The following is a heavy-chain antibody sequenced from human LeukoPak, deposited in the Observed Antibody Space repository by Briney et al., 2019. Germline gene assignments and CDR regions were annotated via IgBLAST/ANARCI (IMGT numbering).Heavy chain of an antibody. D-gene: IGHD1-14*01. CDR1: GYTFTCYG. V-gene: IGHV1-18*01. J-gene: IGHJ1*01. CDR3: ARDGPRGYFQH. Sequence: ASVKVSCNTFGYTFTCYGISWVRQAPGQGLEYMGWINTYNGHTNYAQKLQGRVTVTTDTSTSTAYLELRSLRSDDTAVYYCARDGPRGYFQHWGQGTLITVSS. CDR2: INTYNGHT.